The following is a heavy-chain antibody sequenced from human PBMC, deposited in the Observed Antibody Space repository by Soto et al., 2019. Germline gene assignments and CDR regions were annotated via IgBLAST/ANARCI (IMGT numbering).Heavy chain of an antibody. CDR3: ARDTSNYFDY. V-gene: IGHV1-18*01. Sequence: QVQLVQSGVEVKKPGAAVKVSCKASSYTFTSYGITWVRRAPGQGLEWMGWISAYNGNTNYAQKLQGRVTMTTDTSTSTAYMELRSLRSDDTAIYYCARDTSNYFDYWGQGTLVTVSS. J-gene: IGHJ4*02. D-gene: IGHD2-2*01. CDR2: ISAYNGNT. CDR1: SYTFTSYG.